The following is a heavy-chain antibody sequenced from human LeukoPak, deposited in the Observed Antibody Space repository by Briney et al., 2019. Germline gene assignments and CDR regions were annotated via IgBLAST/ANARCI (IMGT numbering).Heavy chain of an antibody. V-gene: IGHV1-69*04. CDR1: GGTFSIYA. J-gene: IGHJ3*02. Sequence: SVKVSCKASGGTFSIYAISWVRQAPGQGLEWMGRIIPILGIANYAQKFQGRVTITADKSTSTAYMELSSLRSEDTAVYYCARESSSGYDSGAFDIWGQGTMVTVSS. CDR2: IIPILGIA. CDR3: ARESSSGYDSGAFDI. D-gene: IGHD5-12*01.